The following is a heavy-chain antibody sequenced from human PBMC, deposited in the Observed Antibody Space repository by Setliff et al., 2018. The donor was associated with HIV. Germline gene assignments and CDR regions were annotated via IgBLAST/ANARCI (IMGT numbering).Heavy chain of an antibody. CDR2: INHSGST. Sequence: SETLSLTCAVYGGSFNGYYWSWIRQPPGKGLEWIGEINHSGSTNYNPSLKSRVTMSVDKSKNQFSLRLSSVTAADTAVYYCARARRAGSGPKYFQHWGQGSLVTVSS. CDR1: GGSFNGYY. J-gene: IGHJ1*01. CDR3: ARARRAGSGPKYFQH. V-gene: IGHV4-34*01. D-gene: IGHD2-15*01.